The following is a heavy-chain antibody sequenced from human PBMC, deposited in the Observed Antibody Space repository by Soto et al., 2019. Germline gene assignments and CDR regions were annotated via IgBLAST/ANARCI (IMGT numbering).Heavy chain of an antibody. V-gene: IGHV4-30-2*01. Sequence: PSETLSLTLAVSGGSISSGGYSWSWIQQPPGKGLEWIGYIYHSGSTYYNPSLKSRVTISVDRSKNQVSLKVGSVTAADTAVYYCASAWLYGMDVWGQGTTVTVSS. D-gene: IGHD5-12*01. CDR3: ASAWLYGMDV. CDR1: GGSISSGGYS. J-gene: IGHJ6*02. CDR2: IYHSGST.